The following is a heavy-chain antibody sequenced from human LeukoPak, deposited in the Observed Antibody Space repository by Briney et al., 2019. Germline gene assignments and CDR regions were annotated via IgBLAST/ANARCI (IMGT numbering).Heavy chain of an antibody. CDR2: INHSGST. Sequence: SETLSLTCAVYGGSFSGYYWSWIRQPPGKGLEWIGEINHSGSTNYNPSLKSRVTISVDTSKNQFSLKLSSVTAADTAVYYCARGVRYFDWLPPVYFDYWGQGTLVTVSS. V-gene: IGHV4-34*01. D-gene: IGHD3-9*01. CDR1: GGSFSGYY. J-gene: IGHJ4*02. CDR3: ARGVRYFDWLPPVYFDY.